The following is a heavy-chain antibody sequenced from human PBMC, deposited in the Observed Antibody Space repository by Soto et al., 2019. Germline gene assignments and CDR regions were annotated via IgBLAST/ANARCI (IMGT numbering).Heavy chain of an antibody. CDR1: GGSISSYY. D-gene: IGHD2-15*01. Sequence: QVQLQQSGPGLVKPSETLSLTCTVSGGSISSYYWSWIRQPPGKGLDWIGYIYYTEKTNYNPSLKSRVTISVDTFKNQFSLKLRSVTAADTGVYFCARARFQLLHPYYYGMDVWGQGTAVTVSS. J-gene: IGHJ6*02. CDR3: ARARFQLLHPYYYGMDV. V-gene: IGHV4-59*01. CDR2: IYYTEKT.